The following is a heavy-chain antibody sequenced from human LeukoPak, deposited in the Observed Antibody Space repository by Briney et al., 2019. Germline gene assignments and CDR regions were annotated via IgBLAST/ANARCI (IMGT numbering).Heavy chain of an antibody. J-gene: IGHJ4*02. CDR3: ARVYYYDSSGYPPFDY. V-gene: IGHV3-21*01. D-gene: IGHD3-22*01. CDR1: GFTFSSYS. Sequence: RGSLRLSCAASGFTFSSYSMNWVRQAPGKGLEWVSSISSSSSYIYYADSVKGRFTISRDNAKNSLYLQMNSLRAEDTAVYYCARVYYYDSSGYPPFDYWGQGTLVTVSS. CDR2: ISSSSSYI.